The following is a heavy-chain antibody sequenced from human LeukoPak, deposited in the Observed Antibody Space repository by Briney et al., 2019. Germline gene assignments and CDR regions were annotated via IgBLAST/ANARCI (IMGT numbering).Heavy chain of an antibody. Sequence: GGSLRLSCTASGFTFSSYAMSWVRQAPGKGLELVSVIGGGGVTTDYADSEKGRFTISRDNSKNTLYLQMNSLRAEDAAVYYCAKDRYCSGGSCYNNWFDPWGQGTLVTVSS. V-gene: IGHV3-23*01. J-gene: IGHJ5*02. CDR1: GFTFSSYA. D-gene: IGHD2-15*01. CDR2: IGGGGVTT. CDR3: AKDRYCSGGSCYNNWFDP.